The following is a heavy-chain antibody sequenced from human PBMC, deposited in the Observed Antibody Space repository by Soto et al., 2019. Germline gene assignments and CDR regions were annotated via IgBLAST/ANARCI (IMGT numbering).Heavy chain of an antibody. D-gene: IGHD4-4*01. V-gene: IGHV4-39*01. CDR2: MYYSGSS. CDR3: ARHHRDDYNYGGSGIFDY. J-gene: IGHJ4*02. Sequence: QLQLQESGPGLVKPSETLSLTCSVSGGSISSRTFWWAWIRQPPGKGLEWIGDMYYSGSSYSSPSLKSRVTISVDTSKNQLSLKLNSVTAADTAVYYCARHHRDDYNYGGSGIFDYWGQGTLVTVSS. CDR1: GGSISSRTFW.